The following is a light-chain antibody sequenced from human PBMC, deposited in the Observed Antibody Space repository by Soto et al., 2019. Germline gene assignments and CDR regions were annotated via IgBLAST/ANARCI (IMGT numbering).Light chain of an antibody. CDR2: DVS. J-gene: IGLJ1*01. CDR1: SSDVGGYNY. V-gene: IGLV2-14*01. Sequence: QSALTQPASVSGSPGQSIAISCTGTSSDVGGYNYVSWYQQYPGKAPKLMVYDVSNRPSGVSNRFSGSKSGNTASLTISRLHAEDEDDYYCSSYTSSSTYVFGTGTKLTVL. CDR3: SSYTSSSTYV.